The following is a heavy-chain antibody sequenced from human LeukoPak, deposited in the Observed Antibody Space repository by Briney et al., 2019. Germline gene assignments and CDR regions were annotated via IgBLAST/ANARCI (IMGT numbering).Heavy chain of an antibody. CDR2: ISGSGGST. CDR1: GFTFSSYA. V-gene: IGHV3-23*01. Sequence: GGSLRLSCAASGFTFSSYAMSWVRQAPGKGRGWVSAISGSGGSTYYADSVKGRFTISRDNSKNTLYLQMNSLRAEDTAVYYCAKGLSGWYYYYGMDVWGQGTTVTVSS. CDR3: AKGLSGWYYYYGMDV. J-gene: IGHJ6*02. D-gene: IGHD6-19*01.